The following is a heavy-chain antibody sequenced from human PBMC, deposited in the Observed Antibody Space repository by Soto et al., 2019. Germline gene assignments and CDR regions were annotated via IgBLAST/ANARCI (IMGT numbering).Heavy chain of an antibody. J-gene: IGHJ4*02. CDR1: GFSFSSSAVG. CDR3: VRRTTVRGVLGAHFDN. D-gene: IGHD3-10*01. Sequence: QITLKESGPTLVKPTQTLTLTCTFSGFSFSSSAVGVAWIRQPPGKALEWLALIYWDDDKRYSPSLKSRLTIPRHTSKNQVVLTMTDMDPVDTGTHFCVRRTTVRGVLGAHFDNWGQGTLVTVSS. V-gene: IGHV2-5*02. CDR2: IYWDDDK.